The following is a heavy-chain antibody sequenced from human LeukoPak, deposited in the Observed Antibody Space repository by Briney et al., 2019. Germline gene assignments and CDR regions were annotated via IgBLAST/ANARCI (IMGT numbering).Heavy chain of an antibody. J-gene: IGHJ4*02. V-gene: IGHV1-2*02. CDR2: INPNSGGT. CDR1: GYTFTGYY. CDR3: ARGPEVGYCSGGSCVHFDY. D-gene: IGHD2-15*01. Sequence: EASVKVSCKASGYTFTGYYVHWVRQAPGQGLEWMGWINPNSGGTNYAQKFQGRVTMTRDTSISAAYMELSRLRSDDTAVYYCARGPEVGYCSGGSCVHFDYWGQGTLVTVSS.